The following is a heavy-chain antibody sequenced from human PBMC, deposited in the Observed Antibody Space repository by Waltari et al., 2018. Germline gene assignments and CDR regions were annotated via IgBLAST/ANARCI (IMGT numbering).Heavy chain of an antibody. J-gene: IGHJ4*02. CDR2: INHSGST. D-gene: IGHD3-10*01. Sequence: QVQLQQWGAGLLKPSETLSLTCAVYGGSFSGYYWSWIRQPPGKGLEWIGEINHSGSTNYNPSLKSRVTISVDTSKNQFSLKLSSVTAADTAVYYCARGSMVNPYYFDYWGQGTLVTVSS. CDR3: ARGSMVNPYYFDY. V-gene: IGHV4-34*01. CDR1: GGSFSGYY.